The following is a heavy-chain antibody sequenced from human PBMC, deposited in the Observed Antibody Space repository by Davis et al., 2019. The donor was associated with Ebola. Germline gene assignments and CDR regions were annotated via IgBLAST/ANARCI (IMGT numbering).Heavy chain of an antibody. D-gene: IGHD1-26*01. V-gene: IGHV3-30*18. Sequence: PGGSLRLSCAASGFTFSSYGMHWVRQAPGKGLEWVAVISYDGSNKYYADSVKGRFTISRDNSKNTLYLQMNSLRAEDTAVYYCAKDFRIVGATHADYWGQGTLVTVSS. CDR3: AKDFRIVGATHADY. CDR1: GFTFSSYG. J-gene: IGHJ4*02. CDR2: ISYDGSNK.